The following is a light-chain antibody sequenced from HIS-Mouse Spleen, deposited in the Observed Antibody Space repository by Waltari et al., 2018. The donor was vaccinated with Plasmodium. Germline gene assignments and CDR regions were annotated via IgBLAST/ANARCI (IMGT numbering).Light chain of an antibody. CDR1: VLAKKY. Sequence: SYELTQPSSVSVSPGQTARNTCSGDVLAKKYARWFQQKPGQAPVLVIYKDSERPSGLPERFSGSSSGTTVTLTISGAQVEDEADYYCYSAADNNLWVFGGGTKLTVL. CDR2: KDS. J-gene: IGLJ3*02. CDR3: YSAADNNLWV. V-gene: IGLV3-27*01.